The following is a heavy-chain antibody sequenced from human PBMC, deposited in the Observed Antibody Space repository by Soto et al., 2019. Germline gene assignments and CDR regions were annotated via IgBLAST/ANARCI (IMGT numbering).Heavy chain of an antibody. D-gene: IGHD6-19*01. CDR3: ARALPAVAGTGGQYGMDV. CDR2: INHSGST. CDR1: GGSFSGCY. V-gene: IGHV4-34*01. J-gene: IGHJ6*02. Sequence: SETLSLTCAVSGGSFSGCYWSWIRQPPGKGLEWIGEINHSGSTNYNPSLKSRVTISVDTSKNQFSLKLSSVTAADTAVYYCARALPAVAGTGGQYGMDVWGQGTTVTVSS.